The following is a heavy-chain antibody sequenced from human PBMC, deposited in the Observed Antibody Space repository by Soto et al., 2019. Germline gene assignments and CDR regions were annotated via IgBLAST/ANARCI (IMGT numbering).Heavy chain of an antibody. J-gene: IGHJ6*02. D-gene: IGHD6-6*01. V-gene: IGHV3-43*01. CDR1: GFTFDDYT. CDR3: AKNCSSGEISYGMDV. CDR2: ISWDGGST. Sequence: GGSLRLSCAASGFTFDDYTMHWVRQAPGKGLEWVSLISWDGGSTYYADSVKGRFTISKDNSKNSLYLQMNSLRTEDTALYYCAKNCSSGEISYGMDVLGQGTTVTVSS.